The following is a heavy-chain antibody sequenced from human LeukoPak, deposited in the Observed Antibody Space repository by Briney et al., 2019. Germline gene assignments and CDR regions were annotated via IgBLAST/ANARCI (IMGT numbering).Heavy chain of an antibody. CDR3: TSWGDTTAEYFQR. D-gene: IGHD2-21*02. CDR2: IRNSGGRT. V-gene: IGHV3-23*01. Sequence: GGSLRLSCAASGFTFSSYAMSWVRQAPGKGLEWVSTIRNSGGRTYYADSVKGRFTISRDNAQNSMYLQMNSLRVEDTAVYYCTSWGDTTAEYFQRWGQGTLVTVSS. CDR1: GFTFSSYA. J-gene: IGHJ1*01.